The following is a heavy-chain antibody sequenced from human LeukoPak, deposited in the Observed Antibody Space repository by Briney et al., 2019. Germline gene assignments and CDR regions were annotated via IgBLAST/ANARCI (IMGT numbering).Heavy chain of an antibody. J-gene: IGHJ4*02. V-gene: IGHV7-4-1*02. Sequence: ASVKVSCKASGYTFTRYAMNWVRQAPGQGLEWMGWINTNTGNPTYAQGFTGRFVFSLDTSVSTAYLQISSLKAEDTAVYYCASGYSSGWYTSSDYWSQGTLVTVSS. D-gene: IGHD6-19*01. CDR2: INTNTGNP. CDR1: GYTFTRYA. CDR3: ASGYSSGWYTSSDY.